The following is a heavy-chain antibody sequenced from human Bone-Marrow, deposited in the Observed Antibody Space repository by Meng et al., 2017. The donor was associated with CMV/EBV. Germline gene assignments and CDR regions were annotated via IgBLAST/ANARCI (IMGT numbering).Heavy chain of an antibody. CDR2: IWFDESNE. J-gene: IGHJ4*02. Sequence: GGSLRLSCAASGFTFRTYGMHWVRQAPGKGLEWVALIWFDESNEDYADSVKGRFSISKDNSKNTVYLQMNSLRAEDTAVYYCAKDWGTNLVRGVIMGGYFDYWGQGTLVTVSS. CDR3: AKDWGTNLVRGVIMGGYFDY. CDR1: GFTFRTYG. V-gene: IGHV3-33*06. D-gene: IGHD3-10*01.